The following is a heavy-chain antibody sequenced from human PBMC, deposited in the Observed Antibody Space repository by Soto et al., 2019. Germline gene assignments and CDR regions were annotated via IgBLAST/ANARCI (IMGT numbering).Heavy chain of an antibody. Sequence: QVQLVQSGAEVKKPGSSVKVSCKASGGTFSSYAISWVRQAPGQGLEWMGGIIPIFGTANYAQKFQGRVTITADESTSTAYMELSSLRAEDTAVYYCAVAELRLKAYCGGDCYWDYFDYWGQGTLVTVSS. V-gene: IGHV1-69*01. D-gene: IGHD2-21*02. J-gene: IGHJ4*02. CDR2: IIPIFGTA. CDR3: AVAELRLKAYCGGDCYWDYFDY. CDR1: GGTFSSYA.